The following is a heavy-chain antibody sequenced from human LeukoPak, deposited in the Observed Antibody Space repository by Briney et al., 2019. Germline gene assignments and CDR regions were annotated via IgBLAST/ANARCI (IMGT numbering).Heavy chain of an antibody. D-gene: IGHD6-19*01. J-gene: IGHJ4*02. CDR1: GFTFGDYA. V-gene: IGHV3-23*01. CDR3: AKVGPVTGTRAQDY. Sequence: PGGSLRLSCTASGFTFGDYAMSWVRQAPGKGLEWVSVISGSGGTIHYADSVKGRFTISRDNSKNTLYLQMNSLSAEDTAVYFCAKVGPVTGTRAQDYWGQGTLVTVSS. CDR2: ISGSGGTI.